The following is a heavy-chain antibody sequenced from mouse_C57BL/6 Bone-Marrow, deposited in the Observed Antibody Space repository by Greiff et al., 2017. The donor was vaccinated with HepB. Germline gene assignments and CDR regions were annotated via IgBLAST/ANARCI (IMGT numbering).Heavy chain of an antibody. CDR2: IRSKSNNYAT. V-gene: IGHV10-1*01. J-gene: IGHJ1*03. CDR3: VRQDWSYYWYFDV. CDR1: GFSFNTYA. Sequence: EVQVVESGGGLVQPKGSLKLSCAASGFSFNTYAMNWVRQAPGKGLEWVARIRSKSNNYATYYADSVKDRFTISRDDSESMLYLQMNNLKTEDTAMYYCVRQDWSYYWYFDVWGTGTTVTVSS. D-gene: IGHD1-1*01.